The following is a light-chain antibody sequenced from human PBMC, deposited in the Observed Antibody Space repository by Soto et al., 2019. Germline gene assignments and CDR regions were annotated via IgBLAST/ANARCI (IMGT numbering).Light chain of an antibody. CDR2: DNN. V-gene: IGLV1-51*01. J-gene: IGLJ1*01. Sequence: QSVLAHPPAFSSAPGQKVTIPCSASSSNTGNNYVSWYKQLPGTAPKLLIYDNNKRPSGIPARFSGSKSGTSATLGITGLQTGAEADYYCGTWDSSLSAYVFGTGTKV. CDR3: GTWDSSLSAYV. CDR1: SSNTGNNY.